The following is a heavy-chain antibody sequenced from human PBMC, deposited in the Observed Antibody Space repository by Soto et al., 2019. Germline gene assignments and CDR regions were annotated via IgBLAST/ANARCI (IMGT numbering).Heavy chain of an antibody. CDR1: GYTFTSYG. CDR3: ARDARITIFGVAGSV. CDR2: TSAYNGNT. D-gene: IGHD3-3*01. Sequence: ASVKVSCKASGYTFTSYGISWVRQAPGQGLEWMGWTSAYNGNTNYAQKLQGRVTMTTDTSTSTAYMELRSLRSDDTAVYYCARDARITIFGVAGSVWGQGTTVTVSS. V-gene: IGHV1-18*01. J-gene: IGHJ6*02.